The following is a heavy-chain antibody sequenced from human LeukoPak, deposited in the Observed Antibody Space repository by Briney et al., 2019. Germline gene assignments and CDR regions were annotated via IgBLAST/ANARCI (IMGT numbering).Heavy chain of an antibody. D-gene: IGHD3/OR15-3a*01. CDR3: ARGFGPSGWFDP. Sequence: SETLSLTCAVYGGSFSGYYWNWIRQPPGKGLEWIGEINQSGSTNYNPSLKSRVTISIDTSKNQFSLKLSSVTAADTAVYYCARGFGPSGWFDPWGQGTLVTVSS. CDR1: GGSFSGYY. V-gene: IGHV4-34*01. J-gene: IGHJ5*02. CDR2: INQSGST.